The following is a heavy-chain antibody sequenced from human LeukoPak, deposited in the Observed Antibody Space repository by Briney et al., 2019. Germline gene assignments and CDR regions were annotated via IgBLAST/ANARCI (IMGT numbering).Heavy chain of an antibody. V-gene: IGHV1-24*01. Sequence: ASVEVSCKVSGYTLTELSMHWVRQAPGKGLEWMGGFDPEDGETIYAQKFQGRVTMTEDTSTDTAYMELSSLRSEDTAVYYCATGGIVPAATQEYWGQGTLVTVSS. CDR2: FDPEDGET. CDR3: ATGGIVPAATQEY. J-gene: IGHJ4*02. CDR1: GYTLTELS. D-gene: IGHD2-2*01.